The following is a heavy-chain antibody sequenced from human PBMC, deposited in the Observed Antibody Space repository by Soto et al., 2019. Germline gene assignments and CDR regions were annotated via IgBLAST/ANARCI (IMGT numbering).Heavy chain of an antibody. J-gene: IGHJ3*02. V-gene: IGHV1-46*03. Sequence: ASVKVSCKASGYTFTSYYMHWVRQAPGQGLEWMGIINPSGGSTSYAQKFQGRVTMTRDTSTSTVYMELSSLRSEDTAVYYCARDRSKGLHLGETDAFDILGQGTMVTVSS. CDR1: GYTFTSYY. D-gene: IGHD3-16*01. CDR2: INPSGGST. CDR3: ARDRSKGLHLGETDAFDI.